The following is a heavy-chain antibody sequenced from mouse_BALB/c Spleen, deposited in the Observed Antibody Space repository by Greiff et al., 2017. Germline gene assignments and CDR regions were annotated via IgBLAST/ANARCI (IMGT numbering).Heavy chain of an antibody. Sequence: EVQLQQSGPGLVKPSQSLSLTCTVTGYSITSDYAWNWIRQFPGNKLEWMGYISYSGSTSYNPSLKSRISITRDTSKNQFFLQLNSVTTEDTATYYCARHGNPFAYWGQGTLVTVSA. D-gene: IGHD2-1*01. CDR2: ISYSGST. CDR3: ARHGNPFAY. CDR1: GYSITSDYA. J-gene: IGHJ3*01. V-gene: IGHV3-2*02.